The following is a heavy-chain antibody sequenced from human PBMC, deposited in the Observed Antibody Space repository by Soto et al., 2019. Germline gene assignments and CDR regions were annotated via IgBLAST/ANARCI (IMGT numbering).Heavy chain of an antibody. CDR2: IIPILGIA. Sequence: QVQLVQSGAEVKKPGSSVKVSCKASGGTFSSYTISWVRQAPGQGLEWMGRIIPILGIANYAQKFQGRVTITADKSTSTAYMELRSLRSEDTAVYYCASRTRPSTYSSSWYRDYWGQGTLVTVSS. CDR3: ASRTRPSTYSSSWYRDY. V-gene: IGHV1-69*02. CDR1: GGTFSSYT. D-gene: IGHD6-13*01. J-gene: IGHJ4*02.